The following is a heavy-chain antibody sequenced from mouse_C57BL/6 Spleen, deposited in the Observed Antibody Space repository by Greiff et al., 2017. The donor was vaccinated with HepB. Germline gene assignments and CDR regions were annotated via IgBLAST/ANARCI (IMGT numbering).Heavy chain of an antibody. J-gene: IGHJ1*03. CDR3: ARRDGSSYAWYFDV. CDR2: ISGGGGNT. V-gene: IGHV5-9*01. Sequence: EVQGVESGGGLVKPGGSLKLSCAASGFTFSSYTMSWVRQTPEKRLEWVATISGGGGNTYYPDSVKGRFTIARDNAKNTLYLQMSSLRSEDTALYYCARRDGSSYAWYFDVWGTGTTVTVSS. D-gene: IGHD1-1*01. CDR1: GFTFSSYT.